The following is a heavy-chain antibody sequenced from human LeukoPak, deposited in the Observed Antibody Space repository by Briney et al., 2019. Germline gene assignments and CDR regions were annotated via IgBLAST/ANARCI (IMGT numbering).Heavy chain of an antibody. V-gene: IGHV3-7*01. CDR1: AFTFSSYW. D-gene: IGHD6-13*01. CDR3: ARAITAVDSY. J-gene: IGHJ4*02. Sequence: GGSLRLSCAASAFTFSSYWMNWVRQAPGKGLEWVAGIDEDGTEKYYVESVKGRFTISRDNAKKSVYLQMNSLRADDTAVYYCARAITAVDSYWGQGTLSPSRQ. CDR2: IDEDGTEK.